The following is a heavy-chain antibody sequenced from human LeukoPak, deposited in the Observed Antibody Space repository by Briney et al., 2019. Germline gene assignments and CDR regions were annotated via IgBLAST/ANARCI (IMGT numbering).Heavy chain of an antibody. CDR2: INPSGGST. V-gene: IGHV1-46*01. D-gene: IGHD2-2*01. J-gene: IGHJ6*03. CDR1: GYTFTGYY. CDR3: AREGSSADYYMDV. Sequence: ASVKVSCKASGYTFTGYYMHWVRQAPGQGLEWMGIINPSGGSTSYAQKFQGRVTMTRDTSTSTVYMELSSLRSEDTAVYYCAREGSSADYYMDVWGKGTMVTISS.